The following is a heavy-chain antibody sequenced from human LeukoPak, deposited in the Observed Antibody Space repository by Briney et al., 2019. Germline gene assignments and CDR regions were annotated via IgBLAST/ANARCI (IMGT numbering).Heavy chain of an antibody. CDR1: GYTFTGYY. J-gene: IGHJ5*02. CDR3: ARGTTTSGSLHVGFDP. V-gene: IGHV1-2*04. CDR2: INPNSGGT. Sequence: GASVKVSCKASGYTFTGYYMHWVRQAPGQGLEWMGWINPNSGGTNYAQKFQGWVTMTRDTSISTAYMELSSLRSEDTAVYYCARGTTTSGSLHVGFDPWGQGTLVTVSS. D-gene: IGHD3-10*01.